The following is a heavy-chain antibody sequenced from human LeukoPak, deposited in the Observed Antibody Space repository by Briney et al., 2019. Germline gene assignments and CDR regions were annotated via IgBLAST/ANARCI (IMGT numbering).Heavy chain of an antibody. V-gene: IGHV1-69*05. CDR3: ASISPVTTNIIDY. D-gene: IGHD4-17*01. CDR1: GGTFSSYA. J-gene: IGHJ4*02. CDR2: IIPIFGTA. Sequence: SVKVSCKASGGTFSSYAISWVRQAPGQGLEWMGGIIPIFGTANYAQKFQGRVTITTDESTSTAYMELSSLRSEDTAVYYCASISPVTTNIIDYWGQGTLVTVSS.